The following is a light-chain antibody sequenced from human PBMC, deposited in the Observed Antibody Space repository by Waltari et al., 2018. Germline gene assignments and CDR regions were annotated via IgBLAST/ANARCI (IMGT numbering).Light chain of an antibody. J-gene: IGKJ3*01. V-gene: IGKV1-33*01. CDR2: DAS. CDR3: QQFHDLPFT. Sequence: DIQMTQSPSSLSASVGDRVTITCQASEDISNHLVWFQQKPGQAPKLLIFDASNLQPGVPSRFRGSGSGTHFTFTISSLQPEDFATFYCQQFHDLPFTFGPGTTVDIK. CDR1: EDISNH.